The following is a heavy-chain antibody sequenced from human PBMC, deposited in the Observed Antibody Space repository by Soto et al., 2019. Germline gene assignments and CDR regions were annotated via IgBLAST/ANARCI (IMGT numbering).Heavy chain of an antibody. CDR3: ARGVCTNGICYFDY. D-gene: IGHD2-8*01. CDR2: INPNNGAT. V-gene: IGHV1-2*02. J-gene: IGHJ4*02. CDR1: GFTFTGWY. Sequence: QVQLVQSGAEVKMPGASVKVSCKASGFTFTGWYIHWVRQAPGQGLEWMGWINPNNGATSSAQKFQGRVTMTRDTSISTAYMELSSLRSDDTAVYYCARGVCTNGICYFDYWGQGTLVTVSS.